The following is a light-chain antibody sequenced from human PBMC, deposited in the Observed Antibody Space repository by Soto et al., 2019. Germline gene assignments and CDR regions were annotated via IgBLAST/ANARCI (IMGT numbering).Light chain of an antibody. V-gene: IGLV4-60*02. CDR1: SGHSSYT. J-gene: IGLJ3*02. Sequence: QLVLTQSSSASASRGSSVKLTCTLSSGHSSYTIAWHQQQPGKAPRYLMKLESSGSYNNGSGVPDRFSGSSSGADRLLTISNLQFEDEADYYCETWDSYTWVFGGGTKVTVL. CDR3: ETWDSYTWV. CDR2: LESSGSY.